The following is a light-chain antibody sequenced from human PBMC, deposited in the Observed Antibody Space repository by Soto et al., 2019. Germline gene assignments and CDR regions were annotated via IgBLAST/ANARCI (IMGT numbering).Light chain of an antibody. CDR1: QSISSW. Sequence: DIQMTQPPSTLSASVGDRVTITCRASQSISSWLAWYQQKPGKAPKLLIYDASSLESGVPSRFSGSGSGTEFTLTISSLQPDDFATYYCQQYNRAWTFGQGTKVEIK. CDR3: QQYNRAWT. CDR2: DAS. V-gene: IGKV1-5*01. J-gene: IGKJ1*01.